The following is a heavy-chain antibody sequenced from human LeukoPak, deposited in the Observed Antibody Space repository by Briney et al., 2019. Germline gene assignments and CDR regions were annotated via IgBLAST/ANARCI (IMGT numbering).Heavy chain of an antibody. D-gene: IGHD2-15*01. V-gene: IGHV3-74*01. J-gene: IGHJ6*03. CDR3: ARGAQGYYYDYMDV. Sequence: GGSLRLSSAASGFTFSSYWVHWVRQPPGTGVVWVSRINGDGSTTTYADFVKGRFTISRDNAQNTLYLQMNSLRAEDTAVYYCARGAQGYYYDYMDVWGKGTTVIVSS. CDR1: GFTFSSYW. CDR2: INGDGSTT.